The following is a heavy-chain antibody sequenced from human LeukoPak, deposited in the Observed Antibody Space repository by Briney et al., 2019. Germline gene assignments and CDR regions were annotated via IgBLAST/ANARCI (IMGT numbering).Heavy chain of an antibody. CDR2: IHRSGST. J-gene: IGHJ5*02. D-gene: IGHD3-3*01. Sequence: SETLSLTCVVSGGSISNINNWWSWVRQPPGKGLEWIGEIHRSGSTNYNPSLKSRVTISVDTSKNQFSLKLSSVTAADTAVYYCARAYDFWSGYYTGPPFDPWGQGTLVTVSS. CDR3: ARAYDFWSGYYTGPPFDP. CDR1: GGSISNINNW. V-gene: IGHV4-4*02.